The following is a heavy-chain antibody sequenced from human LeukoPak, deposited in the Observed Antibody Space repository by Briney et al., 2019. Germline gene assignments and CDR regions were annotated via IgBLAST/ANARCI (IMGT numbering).Heavy chain of an antibody. V-gene: IGHV1-69*04. J-gene: IGHJ4*02. CDR1: GGTFGSYA. D-gene: IGHD6-13*01. CDR2: IIPILGIA. CDR3: ARDQGSPDYFDY. Sequence: VKVSCKASGGTFGSYAISWVRQAPGQGLEWMGRIIPILGIANYAQKFQGRVTITADKSTSTAYMELSSLRSEDTAVYYCARDQGSPDYFDYWGQGTLVTVSS.